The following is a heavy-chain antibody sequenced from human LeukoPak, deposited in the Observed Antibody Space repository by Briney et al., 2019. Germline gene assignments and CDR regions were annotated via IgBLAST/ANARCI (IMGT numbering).Heavy chain of an antibody. CDR3: VQGWRDN. Sequence: GGSLRLSCAASGFTFSDYYMSWIRQAPGKGLEWVAYISGRDNILYYAASVKGRFTVSRDNAKTSLSLQLNNLRAEDTAVYYCVQGWRDNWGQGTLVTVSS. CDR2: ISGRDNIL. V-gene: IGHV3-11*04. CDR1: GFTFSDYY. D-gene: IGHD2-15*01. J-gene: IGHJ4*02.